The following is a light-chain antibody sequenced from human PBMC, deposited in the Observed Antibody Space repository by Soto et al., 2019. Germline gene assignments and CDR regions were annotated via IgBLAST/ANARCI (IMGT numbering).Light chain of an antibody. J-gene: IGKJ5*01. CDR3: QQYGSSPPIT. CDR2: GAS. V-gene: IGKV3-20*01. Sequence: EIVLTQSPGTLSLSPGERATLSCRASQSVSSSYLAWYQQKPGQAPRLLIYGASSRATGIPDRFGGSGSGTDFTLTISRLEPEDFAVHYCQQYGSSPPITFGQGTRLEIK. CDR1: QSVSSSY.